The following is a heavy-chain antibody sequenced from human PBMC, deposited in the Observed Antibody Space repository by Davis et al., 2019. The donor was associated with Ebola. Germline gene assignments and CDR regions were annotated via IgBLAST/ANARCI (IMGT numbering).Heavy chain of an antibody. V-gene: IGHV4-61*01. CDR2: IYYTGST. Sequence: MPSETLSLTCIVYGGSVSSGSYYWSWIRQPPGKGLEWIGYIYYTGSTNYNPSLKSRVTILVDTSKNQFSLKVSSVTAADTAVYYCARAGVGATFFDSWGQGTLVTVSS. D-gene: IGHD1-26*01. CDR3: ARAGVGATFFDS. CDR1: GGSVSSGSYY. J-gene: IGHJ4*02.